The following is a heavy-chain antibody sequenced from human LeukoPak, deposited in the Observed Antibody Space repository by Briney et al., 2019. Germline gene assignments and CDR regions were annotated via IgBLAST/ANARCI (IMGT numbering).Heavy chain of an antibody. V-gene: IGHV3-21*01. CDR2: ISSSSSYI. D-gene: IGHD2-2*01. CDR3: ASLEVVPAAYSSNWFDP. CDR1: GFTFSSYS. J-gene: IGHJ5*02. Sequence: GGSLRLSCAASGFTFSSYSMNWVRQAPGKGLEWVSSISSSSSYIYYADSVKGRFTISRDNAKNSLYLQMNSLRAEDTAVYYCASLEVVPAAYSSNWFDPWGQGTLVTVSS.